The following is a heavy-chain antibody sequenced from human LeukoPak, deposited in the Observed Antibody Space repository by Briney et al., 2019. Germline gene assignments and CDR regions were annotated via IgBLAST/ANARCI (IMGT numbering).Heavy chain of an antibody. CDR3: ARHFPGVVVVAALGY. Sequence: SETLSLTXTVSGGSISSSSYYWGWLRQPPGKGLEWIGSIYYSGSTYYNPSLKSRVTISVDTSKNQFSLKLSSVTAADTAVYYCARHFPGVVVVAALGYWGLGTLVTVSS. CDR1: GGSISSSSYY. D-gene: IGHD2-15*01. V-gene: IGHV4-39*01. J-gene: IGHJ4*02. CDR2: IYYSGST.